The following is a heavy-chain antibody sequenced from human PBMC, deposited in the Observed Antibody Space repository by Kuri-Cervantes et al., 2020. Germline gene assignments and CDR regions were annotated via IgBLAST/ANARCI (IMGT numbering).Heavy chain of an antibody. V-gene: IGHV1-69*13. J-gene: IGHJ4*02. Sequence: SVKVSCKASGGTFSSYAISWVRQAPGQGLEWMGGIIPIFGTANYAQKFQGRVTITADESTSTAYMELSSLRSEDTAVYYCARDNSKPEYYYDSSSYYQDFDYWGQGTLVTVSS. D-gene: IGHD3-22*01. CDR1: GGTFSSYA. CDR3: ARDNSKPEYYYDSSSYYQDFDY. CDR2: IIPIFGTA.